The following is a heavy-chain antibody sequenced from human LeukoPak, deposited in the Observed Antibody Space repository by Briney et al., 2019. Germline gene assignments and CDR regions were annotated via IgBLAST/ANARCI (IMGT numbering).Heavy chain of an antibody. J-gene: IGHJ4*02. D-gene: IGHD3/OR15-3a*01. Sequence: PSETLSLTCTVSGASINTYHWSWIRQPAGKGLEWIGRLNSRGSTNYNPSLKSRVPLSVDTSKNQFSLKLSFVTAADTAVYYCATYGGTGYYGFAYWGQGTLVTVSS. V-gene: IGHV4-4*07. CDR3: ATYGGTGYYGFAY. CDR1: GASINTYH. CDR2: LNSRGST.